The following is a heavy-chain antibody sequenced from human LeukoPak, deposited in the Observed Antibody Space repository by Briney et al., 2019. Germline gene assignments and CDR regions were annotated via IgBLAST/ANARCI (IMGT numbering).Heavy chain of an antibody. V-gene: IGHV3-74*03. CDR3: ARDPPAYCGGDCYSGY. CDR1: GVTSRNSW. Sequence: GGSLRLSCVASGVTSRNSWMHWVRQAPGKGLVWVSRITIDGSSTTYADSVKGRFTISRDNSKNTLYLQMNSLRAEDTAVYYCARDPPAYCGGDCYSGYWGQGTLVTVSS. D-gene: IGHD2-21*02. J-gene: IGHJ4*02. CDR2: ITIDGSST.